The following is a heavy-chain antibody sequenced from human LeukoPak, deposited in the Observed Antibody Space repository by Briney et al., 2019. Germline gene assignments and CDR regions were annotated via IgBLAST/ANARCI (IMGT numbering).Heavy chain of an antibody. CDR1: GFTFSSYS. CDR2: IYSGGST. Sequence: GGSLRLSCAASGFTFSSYSMNWVRQAPGKGLEWVSVIYSGGSTYYADSVKGRFTIPRDNSKNTLYLQMNSLRAEDTAVYYCASPQTYYYGMDVWGQGTTVTVSS. J-gene: IGHJ6*02. V-gene: IGHV3-53*01. CDR3: ASPQTYYYGMDV.